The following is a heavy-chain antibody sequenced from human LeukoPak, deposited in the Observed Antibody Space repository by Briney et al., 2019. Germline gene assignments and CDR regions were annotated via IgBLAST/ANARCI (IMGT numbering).Heavy chain of an antibody. CDR1: GGSISSYY. CDR2: IYYSGST. Sequence: SETLSLTCTVSGGSISSYYWSWIRQPPGKGLEWIGYIYYSGSTNYNPSLKSRVTISVDTSKNQFSLNLSSVTAADTAVYYCARDSSGWYRWFDPWGQGTLVTVSS. D-gene: IGHD6-19*01. CDR3: ARDSSGWYRWFDP. V-gene: IGHV4-59*01. J-gene: IGHJ5*02.